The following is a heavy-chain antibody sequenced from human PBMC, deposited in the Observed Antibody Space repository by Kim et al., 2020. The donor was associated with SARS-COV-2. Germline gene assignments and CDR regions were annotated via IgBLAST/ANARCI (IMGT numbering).Heavy chain of an antibody. J-gene: IGHJ5*02. CDR3: ARGRGLLLWFGELLKNWFDP. V-gene: IGHV4-34*01. CDR1: GGSFSGYY. D-gene: IGHD3-10*01. CDR2: IKHSGST. Sequence: SETLSLTCTVYGGSFSGYYWSWIRQPPGKGLEWIGEIKHSGSTNYNPSLKSRVTISVDTSKNQFSLKLSSVTAADTAVYYCARGRGLLLWFGELLKNWFDPWGQGTLVTVSS.